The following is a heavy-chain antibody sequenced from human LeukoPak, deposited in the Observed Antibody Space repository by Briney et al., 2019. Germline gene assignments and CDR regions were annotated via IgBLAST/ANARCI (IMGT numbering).Heavy chain of an antibody. V-gene: IGHV4-59*08. CDR2: IYYTGST. CDR1: GGSINNYY. J-gene: IGHJ4*02. D-gene: IGHD6-19*01. Sequence: PSETLSLTCTVSGGSINNYYWSWIRQPPGKGLEWIGFIYYTGSTNYNPSLKSRVAISVDTSNNQFSLRLSSVTAADTAVYYCARAVAGPYFDYWGQGTLVTVSS. CDR3: ARAVAGPYFDY.